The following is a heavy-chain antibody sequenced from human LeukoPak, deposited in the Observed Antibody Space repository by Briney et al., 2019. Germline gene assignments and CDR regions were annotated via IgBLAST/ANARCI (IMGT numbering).Heavy chain of an antibody. Sequence: GGSLRLSCAASGFTFSSNWMHWVRQAPGKGLVWVSRINSDGSSTSYADSVKGRFTISRDNAKNTLYLQMNSLRAEDTAVYYCAREGAIPLDAVDMWGQGTMVTVSS. D-gene: IGHD2-21*01. V-gene: IGHV3-74*01. J-gene: IGHJ3*02. CDR1: GFTFSSNW. CDR3: AREGAIPLDAVDM. CDR2: INSDGSST.